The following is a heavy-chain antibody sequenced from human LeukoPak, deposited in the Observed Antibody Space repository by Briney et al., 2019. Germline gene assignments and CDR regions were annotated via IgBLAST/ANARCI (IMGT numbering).Heavy chain of an antibody. CDR1: GFIFDDYG. D-gene: IGHD4/OR15-4a*01. CDR2: INWDGYST. CDR3: VRDLRTDYAFDS. J-gene: IGHJ4*02. V-gene: IGHV3-20*04. Sequence: AVSLRLSCAASGFIFDDYGMTWVRQGPGKGLEWVSGINWDGYSTGYADSVRGRFTISRDNAKSTLYLQMNSLRPEDTALYYCVRDLRTDYAFDSWGQGTLVTVSS.